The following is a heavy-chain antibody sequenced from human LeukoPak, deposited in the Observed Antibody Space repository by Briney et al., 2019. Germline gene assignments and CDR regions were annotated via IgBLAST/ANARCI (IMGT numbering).Heavy chain of an antibody. Sequence: PGGSLRLSCAASGFTFSSYGMHWVRQAPGKGLEWVAVISYNGSKKNYAHSVKGRFTISRDNSKNTLYLQMNSLRAEDTAVYYCAKDMGYDILTGPVSWGQGTLVTASS. D-gene: IGHD3-9*01. CDR1: GFTFSSYG. CDR3: AKDMGYDILTGPVS. V-gene: IGHV3-30*18. J-gene: IGHJ5*02. CDR2: ISYNGSKK.